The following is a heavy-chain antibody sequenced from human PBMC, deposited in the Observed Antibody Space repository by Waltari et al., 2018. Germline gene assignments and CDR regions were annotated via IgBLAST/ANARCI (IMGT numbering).Heavy chain of an antibody. D-gene: IGHD1-1*01. Sequence: QVQLVQSGAEVKKPGSSVKVSCKASGGTFSSYAISWVRQAPGQGLDWMGRIIPIFGTGNSAQKVQGRVTITADKSTSTAYMELSSLRSEDTAVYYCALGDNWNDWLDYWGQGTLVTVSS. V-gene: IGHV1-69*13. CDR3: ALGDNWNDWLDY. J-gene: IGHJ4*02. CDR1: GGTFSSYA. CDR2: IIPIFGTG.